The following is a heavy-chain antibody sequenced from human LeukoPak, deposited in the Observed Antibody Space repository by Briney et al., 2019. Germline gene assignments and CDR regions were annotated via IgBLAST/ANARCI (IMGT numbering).Heavy chain of an antibody. V-gene: IGHV1-46*01. CDR2: IHTSGGTT. CDR1: GYTFTTYF. Sequence: GASVKVSCKASGYTFTTYFMHWVRQAPGQGLEWMGIIHTSGGTTKYAQKFQDRVTMTRDTSTNTVYMELSSLKFDDTVVYYCAREGGDGGPFDYWGQGTLVTVSS. D-gene: IGHD4-23*01. J-gene: IGHJ4*02. CDR3: AREGGDGGPFDY.